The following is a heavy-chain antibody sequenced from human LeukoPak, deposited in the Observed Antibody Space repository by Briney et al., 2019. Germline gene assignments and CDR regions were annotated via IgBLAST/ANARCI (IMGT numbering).Heavy chain of an antibody. V-gene: IGHV4-61*08. CDR1: GGSISSGGYY. Sequence: SETLSLTCTVSGGSISSGGYYWSWIRQHPGKGLEWIGYIYYSGSTYYNPSLQSRVTISVDTSKNQFSLNLNSVTAADTAVYYCARGGAARLHFQNWGQGTLVTVSS. D-gene: IGHD6-6*01. J-gene: IGHJ1*01. CDR3: ARGGAARLHFQN. CDR2: IYYSGST.